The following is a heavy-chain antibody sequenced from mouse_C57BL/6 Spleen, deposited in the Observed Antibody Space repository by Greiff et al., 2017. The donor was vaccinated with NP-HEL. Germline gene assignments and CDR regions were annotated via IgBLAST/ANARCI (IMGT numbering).Heavy chain of an antibody. CDR1: GYTFTSYW. V-gene: IGHV1-64*01. CDR2: IHPNSGST. J-gene: IGHJ2*01. Sequence: QVQLKQPGAELVKPGASVKLSCKASGYTFTSYWMHWVKQRPGQGLEWIGMIHPNSGSTNYNEKFKSKATLTVDKSSSTAYMQLSSLTSEDSAVYYCARRIKEFSYYFDYWGQGTTLTVSS. D-gene: IGHD2-4*01. CDR3: ARRIKEFSYYFDY.